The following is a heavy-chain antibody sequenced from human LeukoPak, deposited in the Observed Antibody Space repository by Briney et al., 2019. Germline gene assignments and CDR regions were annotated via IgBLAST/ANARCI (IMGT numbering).Heavy chain of an antibody. D-gene: IGHD3-3*01. CDR2: IYPGDSDT. V-gene: IGHV5-51*01. J-gene: IGHJ5*02. CDR1: GYSFTSYW. CDR3: ARRLGGIRLDDFWSGYFSGWFDP. Sequence: GESLKISCKGSGYSFTSYWIGWVRQMPGKGLEWMGIIYPGDSDTRYSPSFQGQVTISADKSISTAYLQWSSLKASDTAMYYCARRLGGIRLDDFWSGYFSGWFDPWGQGTLVTVSS.